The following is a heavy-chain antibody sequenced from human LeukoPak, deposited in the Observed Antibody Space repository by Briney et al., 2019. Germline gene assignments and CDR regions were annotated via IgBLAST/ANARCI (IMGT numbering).Heavy chain of an antibody. Sequence: ASVKVSCKASGGTFSSYAISWVRQAPGKGLEWMGGFYPEDGETIYAQKFQGRVTMTEDTSTDTAYMELSSLRSEDTAVYYCATAPQPRGRYYYYYMDVWGKGTTVTVSS. J-gene: IGHJ6*03. CDR3: ATAPQPRGRYYYYYMDV. CDR1: GGTFSSYA. V-gene: IGHV1-24*01. D-gene: IGHD3-16*01. CDR2: FYPEDGET.